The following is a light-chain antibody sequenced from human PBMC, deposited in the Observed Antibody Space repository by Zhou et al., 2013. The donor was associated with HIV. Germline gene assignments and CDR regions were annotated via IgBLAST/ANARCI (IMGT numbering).Light chain of an antibody. J-gene: IGKJ3*01. CDR1: LDIAVF. CDR2: TAS. V-gene: IGKV1-27*01. Sequence: DIQLAQSPSSLSASVGDRVTITCRASLDIAVFLAWFQHKPGKVPRLLIHTASTLHSGVPARFSGNGSGTEFTLTINGLQPDDFATYFCQKCVSAPQTFGPGTKV. CDR3: QKCVSAPQT.